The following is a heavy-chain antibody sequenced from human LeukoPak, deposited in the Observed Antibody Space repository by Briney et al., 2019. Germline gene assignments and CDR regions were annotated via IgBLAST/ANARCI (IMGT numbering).Heavy chain of an antibody. J-gene: IGHJ6*02. Sequence: PGGSLRLSCAASGFIFSSYSMNWVRQAPGRGLEWVSYISTSGSTIYYGDSVKGRFTISRDNAKNSLYLQMNSLRAEDTAVYYCARVRPDIAYYYYGMDVWGQGTTATVSS. D-gene: IGHD2-15*01. CDR3: ARVRPDIAYYYYGMDV. CDR2: ISTSGSTI. V-gene: IGHV3-48*01. CDR1: GFIFSSYS.